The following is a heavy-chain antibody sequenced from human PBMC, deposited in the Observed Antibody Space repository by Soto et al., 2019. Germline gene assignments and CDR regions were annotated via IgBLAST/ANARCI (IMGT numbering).Heavy chain of an antibody. CDR2: IIPIFGTA. CDR1: GGTFSCYA. Sequence: SVKVSCKASGGTFSCYAISWVRQAPGQGLEWMGGIIPIFGTANYAQKFQGRVTITADESTSTAYMELSSLRSEDTAVYYCARGYSSSSGLAGLQGLYYYYGMDVWGQGTTVTVSS. J-gene: IGHJ6*02. D-gene: IGHD6-6*01. CDR3: ARGYSSSSGLAGLQGLYYYYGMDV. V-gene: IGHV1-69*13.